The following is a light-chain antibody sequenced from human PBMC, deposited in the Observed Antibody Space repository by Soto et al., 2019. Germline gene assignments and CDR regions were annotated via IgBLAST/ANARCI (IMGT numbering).Light chain of an antibody. CDR2: EVS. CDR1: QSLLHITGETF. J-gene: IGKJ5*01. Sequence: DVVMTQTPLSLSVAPGQPAYISCKASQSLLHITGETFLFWYLKKPGQSPQILIYEVSTRVSGVPDRFSGSGSGTDFKLEISRVETDDVGIYECMQSTQLPPTFGQGTRLEIK. CDR3: MQSTQLPPT. V-gene: IGKV2D-29*02.